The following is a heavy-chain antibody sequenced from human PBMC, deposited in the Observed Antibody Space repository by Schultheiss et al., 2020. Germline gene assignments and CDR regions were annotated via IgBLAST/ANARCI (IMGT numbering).Heavy chain of an antibody. D-gene: IGHD3-22*01. CDR3: ARQTYYYDGLDY. V-gene: IGHV4-59*08. CDR1: GGSISSYY. Sequence: SETLSLTCTVSGGSISSYYWSWIRQPPGKGLEWIGYIYYSGSTNYNPSLKSRVTLSVDTSKNQFSLKLSSVTAADTAVYYCARQTYYYDGLDYWGQGTLVTVSS. J-gene: IGHJ4*02. CDR2: IYYSGST.